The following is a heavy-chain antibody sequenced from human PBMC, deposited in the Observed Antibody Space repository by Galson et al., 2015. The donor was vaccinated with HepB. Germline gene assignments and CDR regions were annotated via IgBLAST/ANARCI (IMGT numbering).Heavy chain of an antibody. Sequence: SVKVSCKASGYIFTGYHIHWVRQAPGQGLEWMGWINPNTSDTRYSQKFQDRVTMTRDTSISTAYMDLNSLRSDDTAVYYCATKLGIVGWGQGPLVTFSA. J-gene: IGHJ4*02. CDR1: GYIFTGYH. CDR2: INPNTSDT. V-gene: IGHV1-2*02. D-gene: IGHD3-16*01. CDR3: ATKLGIVG.